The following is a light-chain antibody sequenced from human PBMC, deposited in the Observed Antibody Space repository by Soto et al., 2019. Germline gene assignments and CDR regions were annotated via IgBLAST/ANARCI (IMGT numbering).Light chain of an antibody. V-gene: IGLV2-14*01. J-gene: IGLJ1*01. Sequence: QSALTQPASVSGSPGQSITISCTGTSSDVGGYNYVSWYQQHPGKAPKLIICEVINRPSGVSNRFSGSKSGNMASLTISGLQAEDEADYYCSSYTSSSTLVFGTGTKVTVL. CDR2: EVI. CDR1: SSDVGGYNY. CDR3: SSYTSSSTLV.